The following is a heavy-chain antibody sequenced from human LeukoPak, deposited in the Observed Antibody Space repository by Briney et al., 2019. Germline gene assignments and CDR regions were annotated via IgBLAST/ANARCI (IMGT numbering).Heavy chain of an antibody. Sequence: ASVKVSCKTSGYTFTSYYIHWVRQAPGQGLDYMGWINPDNGGTNYAQNFQGRVIMTRDTSISTAYMQLSRLTSDDTAVYCCARSPSGELDYWGRGTLVSVSS. J-gene: IGHJ4*02. CDR1: GYTFTSYY. D-gene: IGHD1-26*01. CDR3: ARSPSGELDY. CDR2: INPDNGGT. V-gene: IGHV1-2*02.